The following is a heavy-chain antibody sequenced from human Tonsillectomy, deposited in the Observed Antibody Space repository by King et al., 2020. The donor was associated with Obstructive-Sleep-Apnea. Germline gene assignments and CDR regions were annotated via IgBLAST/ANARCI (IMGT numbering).Heavy chain of an antibody. J-gene: IGHJ4*02. Sequence: QLVQSGAEVKKPGSSVNVSCKASGGTFSSYAISWVRQGPGQGLEWSGGIIPIFGTANYEQKFQGRVTITADESTSTAYMELSSLRSEDTAVYYCAGEGIGVAAQQGGDYWGQGTLVTVSS. D-gene: IGHD2-15*01. V-gene: IGHV1-69*01. CDR1: GGTFSSYA. CDR2: IIPIFGTA. CDR3: AGEGIGVAAQQGGDY.